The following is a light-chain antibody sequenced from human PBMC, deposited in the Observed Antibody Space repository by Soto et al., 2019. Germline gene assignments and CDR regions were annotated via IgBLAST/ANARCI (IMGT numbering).Light chain of an antibody. CDR2: GAS. CDR3: QQYHNWPPLT. CDR1: QSVSSN. V-gene: IGKV3-15*01. J-gene: IGKJ4*01. Sequence: EIVMTQSPATLSVSPGERATLSCRASQSVSSNLAWYQQKPGQAPRLLMYGASTRATGSPARFSGSGSATEFTLTISSLQSEDFAVYYCQQYHNWPPLTFGGGTKVEIK.